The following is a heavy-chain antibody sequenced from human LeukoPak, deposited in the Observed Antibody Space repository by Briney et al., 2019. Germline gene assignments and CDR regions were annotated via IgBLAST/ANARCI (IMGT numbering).Heavy chain of an antibody. CDR1: GFSFSTYC. V-gene: IGHV3-48*01. D-gene: IGHD7-27*01. J-gene: IGHJ4*02. CDR3: GTGDPRFDY. Sequence: GGSLRLSCAASGFSFSTYCMNWVRQAPGKGLQWVSYISSGSSAIYYTDSVKGRLTITRDDAKNSVYLQMNSLRTEDTAVYYCGTGDPRFDYWGQGILVTVSS. CDR2: ISSGSSAI.